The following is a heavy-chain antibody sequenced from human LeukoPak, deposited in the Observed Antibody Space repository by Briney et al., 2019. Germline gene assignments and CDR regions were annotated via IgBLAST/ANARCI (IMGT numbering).Heavy chain of an antibody. J-gene: IGHJ2*01. V-gene: IGHV3-48*04. D-gene: IGHD4-23*01. Sequence: GGSLRLSCAASGFTFSNFGMNWVRQAPGKGLEWVSYISSDNSIIYYADSVTGRFTISRDNAKNSLYLQMNSLRAEDTAVYYCARAGGPWYFDLWGRGTLVTVSS. CDR3: ARAGGPWYFDL. CDR2: ISSDNSII. CDR1: GFTFSNFG.